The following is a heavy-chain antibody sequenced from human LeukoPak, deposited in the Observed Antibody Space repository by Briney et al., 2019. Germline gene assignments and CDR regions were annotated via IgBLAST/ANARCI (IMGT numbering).Heavy chain of an antibody. V-gene: IGHV3-48*03. D-gene: IGHD3-10*01. Sequence: PGGSLRLSCAASGFTFSSYEMNWVRQAPGKGLEWVSYISSSGSTIYYADSVKGRFTISRDNAKNSLYLQMNALRAEDTAIYYCASLVYYYDSGSYSPRWGQGTLVTVSS. CDR2: ISSSGSTI. CDR3: ASLVYYYDSGSYSPR. CDR1: GFTFSSYE. J-gene: IGHJ4*02.